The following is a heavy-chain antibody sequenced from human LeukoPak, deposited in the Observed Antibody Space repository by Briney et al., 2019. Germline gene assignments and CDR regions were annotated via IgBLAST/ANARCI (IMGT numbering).Heavy chain of an antibody. J-gene: IGHJ4*02. CDR1: GFTINNYA. CDR2: TGASGAST. D-gene: IGHD6-6*01. CDR3: AKAGAYSSSSYDY. V-gene: IGHV3-23*01. Sequence: GGSLRLSCAVSGFTINNYAMSWVRKAPGKGLEWVSATGASGASTYYADSVKGRFTISRDISKNTLYLQMNSPRDEDTALYYCAKAGAYSSSSYDYWGQGALVTVSS.